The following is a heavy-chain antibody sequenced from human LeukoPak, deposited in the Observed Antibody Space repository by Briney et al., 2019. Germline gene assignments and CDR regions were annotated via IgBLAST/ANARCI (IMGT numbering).Heavy chain of an antibody. CDR3: ARGAGGDGYDY. V-gene: IGHV4-61*08. D-gene: IGHD5-24*01. CDR2: IYYTGST. CDR1: GGSISSGGYY. Sequence: PSETLSLTCTVSGGSISSGGYYWSWIRQPPGKGLEWIGYIYYTGSTNYNPSLKSRVTISVDTSKNQFSLRLSSVTAADTAVYYCARGAGGDGYDYWGQGTLVTVSS. J-gene: IGHJ4*02.